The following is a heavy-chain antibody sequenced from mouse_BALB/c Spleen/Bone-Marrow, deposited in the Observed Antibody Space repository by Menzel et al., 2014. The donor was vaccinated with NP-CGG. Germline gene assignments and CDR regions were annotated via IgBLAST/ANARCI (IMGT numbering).Heavy chain of an antibody. J-gene: IGHJ4*01. CDR2: INTYTGEP. Sequence: SGPELKKPGETVKISCKASGYTFTNYGMNWVKQAPGKGLKWMGWINTYTGEPTYADDFKGRFAFSLETSASTAYLQINNLKNEDTATYFCTREISRYAMDYWGQGTSVTVSS. V-gene: IGHV9-3-1*01. CDR3: TREISRYAMDY. CDR1: GYTFTNYG.